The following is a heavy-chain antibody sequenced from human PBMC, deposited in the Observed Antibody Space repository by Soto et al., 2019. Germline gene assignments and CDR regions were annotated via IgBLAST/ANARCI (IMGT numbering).Heavy chain of an antibody. CDR3: ARPPVAGTTHDALDI. V-gene: IGHV1-69*13. Sequence: SVKVSCKASGGNFSRYCISWVRQEHRQGLEWMGGIIPIFGTANYAQKFKGRVTITADESTSTAYMELSSLRSEDTAVYYFARPPVAGTTHDALDIWGQGTMVTVSS. CDR2: IIPIFGTA. J-gene: IGHJ3*02. D-gene: IGHD6-19*01. CDR1: GGNFSRYC.